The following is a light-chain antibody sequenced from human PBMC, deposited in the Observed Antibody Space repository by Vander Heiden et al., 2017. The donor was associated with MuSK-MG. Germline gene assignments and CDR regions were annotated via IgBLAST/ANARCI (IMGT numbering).Light chain of an antibody. CDR2: KAS. Sequence: DIQMTQSPSTLSASVGDRVTITCRASQRVGTWLAWYQQKPGKAPKLLIYKASTLQSGVPSRFSGSGSVSAFTLTISSLQPDDFATYYCQEYSSNFSGTFGPETKVGVK. J-gene: IGKJ1*01. V-gene: IGKV1-5*03. CDR3: QEYSSNFSGT. CDR1: QRVGTW.